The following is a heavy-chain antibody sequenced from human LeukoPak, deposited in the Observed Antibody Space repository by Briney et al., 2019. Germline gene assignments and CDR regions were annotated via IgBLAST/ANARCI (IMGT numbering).Heavy chain of an antibody. Sequence: GGSLRLSCAASGFTFSSYAMSWVRQAPGKGLEWVSAISGSGGSTYYADSVKSRFTISRDNSKNTLYLQMNNLRAEDTAVYYCAKWIAAADTYYYYYMDVWGKGTTVTVSS. CDR3: AKWIAAADTYYYYYMDV. J-gene: IGHJ6*03. D-gene: IGHD6-13*01. V-gene: IGHV3-23*01. CDR2: ISGSGGST. CDR1: GFTFSSYA.